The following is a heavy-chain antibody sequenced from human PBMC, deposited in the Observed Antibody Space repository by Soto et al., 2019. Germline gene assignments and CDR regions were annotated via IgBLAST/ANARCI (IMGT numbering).Heavy chain of an antibody. CDR1: GFTFSSYA. D-gene: IGHD3-9*01. J-gene: IGHJ4*02. Sequence: GGSLRLSCAASGFTFSSYAMSWVRQAPGKGLEWVSAISGSGGSTYYADSVKGRFTISRDNSKNTLYLQMNSLRAEDTAVYYCAREREPRYFDWLRMYYFDYWGQGTLVTVSS. CDR2: ISGSGGST. CDR3: AREREPRYFDWLRMYYFDY. V-gene: IGHV3-23*01.